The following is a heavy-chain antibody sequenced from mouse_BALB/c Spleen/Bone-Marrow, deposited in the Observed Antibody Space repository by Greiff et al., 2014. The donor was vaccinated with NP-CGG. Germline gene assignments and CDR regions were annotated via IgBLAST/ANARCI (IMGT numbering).Heavy chain of an antibody. J-gene: IGHJ3*01. CDR3: ARQESIYDGYYGGFTY. CDR1: GFTFSSFA. D-gene: IGHD2-3*01. Sequence: DVHLVESRGGLVKPGGSLKLSCAASGFTFSSFAMSWVRQTPEKRLEWVATISSGGGYTYYPDSVRGRFTISRDNAKNSLYLQMSSLRSEDTAMYYCARQESIYDGYYGGFTYWGQGTLVTVSA. CDR2: ISSGGGYT. V-gene: IGHV5-9-3*01.